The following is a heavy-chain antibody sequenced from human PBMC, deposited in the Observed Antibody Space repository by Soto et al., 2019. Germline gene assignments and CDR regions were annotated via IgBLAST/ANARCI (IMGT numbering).Heavy chain of an antibody. CDR2: SRKKAKSYST. CDR1: GFTFSDHY. Sequence: EEQLVESGGGLVRPGGSLRLSCTVSGFTFSDHYMDWVRQAPGKGLEWVGRSRKKAKSYSTDYAASVKGRFSLSRDDSKNSLYLQMDGLQTEDTAVYYCARPVAPAAGVVDTVEIWGQGTMVTVSS. D-gene: IGHD2-2*01. CDR3: ARPVAPAAGVVDTVEI. V-gene: IGHV3-72*01. J-gene: IGHJ3*02.